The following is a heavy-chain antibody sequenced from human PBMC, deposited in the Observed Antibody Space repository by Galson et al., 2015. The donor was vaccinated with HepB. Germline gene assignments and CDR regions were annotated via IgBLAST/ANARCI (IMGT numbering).Heavy chain of an antibody. D-gene: IGHD6-13*01. CDR1: RYTFTSYY. CDR3: ARVAASPDHYYYGMDV. Sequence: SVKVSCKASRYTFTSYYMHWVRQAPGQGFEWMGIMNPSDGSTSYAQKFQGRATMTRDTSTSTVYMELSSLRSEDTAVYYCARVAASPDHYYYGMDVWGQGTTVTVSS. V-gene: IGHV1-46*01. CDR2: MNPSDGST. J-gene: IGHJ6*02.